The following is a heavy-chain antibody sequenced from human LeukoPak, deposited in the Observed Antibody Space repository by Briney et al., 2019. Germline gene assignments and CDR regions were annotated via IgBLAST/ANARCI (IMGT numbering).Heavy chain of an antibody. D-gene: IGHD2-2*01. CDR1: GFTFSDYG. V-gene: IGHV3-23*01. Sequence: GGSLRLSCAASGFTFSDYGMSWVRQAPGKGLEWVSSISGGGSQTSYAESAKGRFTISRDNSKSTLFLQLNSLRAEDTAVYYCAKDLRTEVIPDDRDASDMWGQGTLVTVSS. CDR3: AKDLRTEVIPDDRDASDM. CDR2: ISGGGSQT. J-gene: IGHJ3*02.